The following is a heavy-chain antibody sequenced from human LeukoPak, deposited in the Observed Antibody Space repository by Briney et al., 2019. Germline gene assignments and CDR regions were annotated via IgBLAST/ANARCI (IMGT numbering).Heavy chain of an antibody. Sequence: GSLRLSCAASGFTFSSYAMSWVRQAPGKGLEWVSAISGSGGSTYYADSVKGRFTISRDNSKNTLYLQMNSLRAEDTAVYYCARWGSGWYPYYYYYGMDVWGQGTTVTVSS. V-gene: IGHV3-23*01. J-gene: IGHJ6*02. CDR1: GFTFSSYA. CDR3: ARWGSGWYPYYYYYGMDV. CDR2: ISGSGGST. D-gene: IGHD6-19*01.